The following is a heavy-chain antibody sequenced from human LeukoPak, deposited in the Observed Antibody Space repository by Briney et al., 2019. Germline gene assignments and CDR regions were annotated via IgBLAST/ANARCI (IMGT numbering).Heavy chain of an antibody. D-gene: IGHD4-17*01. CDR1: GFTFSSYA. CDR3: TTMTTVTPRFHPKDYYYYMDV. CDR2: ISYDGSNK. Sequence: GGSLRLSCAASGFTFSSYAMHWVRQAPGKGLEWVAVISYDGSNKYYADSVKGRFTISRDNSMNTLYLQMNGLRAEDTAVYYCTTMTTVTPRFHPKDYYYYMDVWGKGTTVTVSS. J-gene: IGHJ6*03. V-gene: IGHV3-30*04.